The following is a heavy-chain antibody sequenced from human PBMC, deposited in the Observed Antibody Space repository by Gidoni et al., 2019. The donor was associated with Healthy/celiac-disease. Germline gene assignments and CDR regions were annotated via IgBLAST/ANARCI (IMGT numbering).Heavy chain of an antibody. J-gene: IGHJ6*02. Sequence: QVQLQESGPGLVKPSETLSLTCTVSGGSISSYYWSWIRQPPGKGLEWIGYIYYSGSTNYNPSLKSRVTISVDTSKNQFSLKLSSVTAADTAVYYCARHNNLGYCSSTSCYSDYHYYYGMDVWGQGTTVTVSS. CDR2: IYYSGST. D-gene: IGHD2-2*02. CDR3: ARHNNLGYCSSTSCYSDYHYYYGMDV. V-gene: IGHV4-59*08. CDR1: GGSISSYY.